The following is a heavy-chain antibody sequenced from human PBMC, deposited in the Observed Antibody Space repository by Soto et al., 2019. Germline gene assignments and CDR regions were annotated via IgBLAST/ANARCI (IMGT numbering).Heavy chain of an antibody. Sequence: GGSLRLSCAASGFTFSSYSMNWVRQAPGKGLEWVAIISYDGSNTYYADSVKGRFTISRDNSKNTLYLQMNSLRAEDTSVYYCAKEGGLSGGYYISSSYYFDYWGQGTLVTVSS. CDR1: GFTFSSYS. V-gene: IGHV3-30*18. J-gene: IGHJ4*02. CDR3: AKEGGLSGGYYISSSYYFDY. CDR2: ISYDGSNT. D-gene: IGHD1-26*01.